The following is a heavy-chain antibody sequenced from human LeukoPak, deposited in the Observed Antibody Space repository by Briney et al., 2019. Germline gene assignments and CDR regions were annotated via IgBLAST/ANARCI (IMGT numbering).Heavy chain of an antibody. CDR2: LSGSGITT. J-gene: IGHJ4*01. CDR1: GFTFSNSA. CDR3: AKGIYSSGWSYFDY. V-gene: IGHV3-23*01. D-gene: IGHD6-19*01. Sequence: GGSLRLSCAASGFTFSNSAMSWVRQAPGKGLEWVSTLSGSGITTYYADSVKGRFTLSRDNSKNTLYLQMNSLRAEDTAVYYCAKGIYSSGWSYFDYWGHGTLVTVSS.